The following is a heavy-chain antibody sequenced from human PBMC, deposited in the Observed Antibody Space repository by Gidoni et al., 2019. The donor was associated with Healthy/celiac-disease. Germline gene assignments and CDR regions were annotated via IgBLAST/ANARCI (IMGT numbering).Heavy chain of an antibody. Sequence: EVQLVESGGGVVRPGGSLRLSCAASGFTFDDYGMGWVRQAPGTGLEWVSGINWNGGSTGYADSVKGRFTISRDNAKNSLYLQMNSLRAEDTALYHCARDFLTTVTTAFDPWGQGTLVTVSS. D-gene: IGHD4-17*01. CDR3: ARDFLTTVTTAFDP. V-gene: IGHV3-20*01. J-gene: IGHJ5*02. CDR1: GFTFDDYG. CDR2: INWNGGST.